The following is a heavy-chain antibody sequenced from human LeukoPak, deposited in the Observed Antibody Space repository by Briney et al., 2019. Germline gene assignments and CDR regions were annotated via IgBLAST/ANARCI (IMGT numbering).Heavy chain of an antibody. V-gene: IGHV4-34*01. CDR1: GGSFSGFY. CDR3: ARTGLYSSSWYRLWYFEY. CDR2: INHSGST. J-gene: IGHJ4*02. D-gene: IGHD6-13*01. Sequence: PSETLSLTCAVYGGSFSGFYWSWIRQPPGKGLEWIGEINHSGSTNYNPSLKSRVTISVDTSKNQFSLKLSSVTAADTAVYYCARTGLYSSSWYRLWYFEYWGQGTLVTVSS.